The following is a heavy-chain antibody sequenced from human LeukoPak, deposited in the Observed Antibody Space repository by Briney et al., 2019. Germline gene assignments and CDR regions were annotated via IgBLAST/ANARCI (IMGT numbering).Heavy chain of an antibody. CDR2: INHSGST. V-gene: IGHV4-34*01. D-gene: IGHD3-3*01. CDR1: GGSFSGYY. CDR3: ARVKRFQGMLDY. J-gene: IGHJ4*02. Sequence: SETLSLTCAVHGGSFSGYYWSWIRQPPGKGLEWIGEINHSGSTNYNPSLKSRVTISVDTSKNQFSLKPSSVTAADTAVYYCARVKRFQGMLDYWGQGTLVTVSS.